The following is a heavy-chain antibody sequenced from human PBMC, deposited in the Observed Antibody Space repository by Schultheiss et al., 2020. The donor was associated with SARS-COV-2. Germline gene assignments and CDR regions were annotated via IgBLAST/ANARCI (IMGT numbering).Heavy chain of an antibody. D-gene: IGHD5-24*01. CDR1: GGSISSYY. V-gene: IGHV4-59*12. CDR3: ARDMADYYYGMDV. Sequence: SETLSLTCTVSGGSISSYYWNWIRQPAGKGLEWIGYIYYSGSTNYNPSLKSRVTMSVDTSKNQFSLKLSSVTAADTAVYYCARDMADYYYGMDVWGQGTTVTVSS. CDR2: IYYSGST. J-gene: IGHJ6*02.